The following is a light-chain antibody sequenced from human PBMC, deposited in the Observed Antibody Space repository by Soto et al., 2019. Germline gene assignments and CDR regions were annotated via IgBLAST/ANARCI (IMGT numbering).Light chain of an antibody. CDR2: GNS. CDR1: SYNIGAGYD. CDR3: QSYDSSLSGYV. Sequence: SVLPQPPSVSGAPGQSVTISCTGSSYNIGAGYDVHWYQQLPGTAPKLLIYGNSNRPSGVPDRFSGSKSGTSASLAITGLQAEDEADYYCQSYDSSLSGYVFGTGTKVTVL. V-gene: IGLV1-40*01. J-gene: IGLJ1*01.